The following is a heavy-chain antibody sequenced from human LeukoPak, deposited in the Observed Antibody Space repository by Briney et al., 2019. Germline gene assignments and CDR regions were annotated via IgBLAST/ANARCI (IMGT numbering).Heavy chain of an antibody. CDR3: ARRAGAYSHPYDY. J-gene: IGHJ4*02. CDR2: ISSSGSTI. Sequence: GGSLRLSCAASGFTFSSYEMNWVRQAPGKGLEWVSYISSSGSTIYYADSVKGRFTISRDNAKNSLYLQMNSLRAEDTAVYYCARRAGAYSHPYDYWGQGTLVTLSS. CDR1: GFTFSSYE. V-gene: IGHV3-48*03. D-gene: IGHD2-15*01.